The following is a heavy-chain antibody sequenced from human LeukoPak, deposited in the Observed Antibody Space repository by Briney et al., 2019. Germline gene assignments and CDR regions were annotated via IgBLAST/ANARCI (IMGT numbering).Heavy chain of an antibody. CDR1: GFTFSSYA. V-gene: IGHV3-23*01. CDR2: ISGSGGST. CDR3: AKDFRDYSNYDPFDY. J-gene: IGHJ4*02. Sequence: PGGSLRLSCAASGFTFSSYAMSWVRQAPGKGLEWVSAISGSGGSTYYADSVKGRFTISRDNSKNTLYLQMNSLRAEDTAVYYCAKDFRDYSNYDPFDYWGQGTLVTVSS. D-gene: IGHD4-11*01.